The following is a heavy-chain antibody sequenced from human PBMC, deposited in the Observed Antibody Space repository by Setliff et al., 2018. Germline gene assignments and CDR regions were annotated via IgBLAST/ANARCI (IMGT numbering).Heavy chain of an antibody. Sequence: PSETLSLTCTVSGASVTSFDYYWNWIRQPPGKGLEWIGEINHYGSTKYKSSLRSRVTISVDTSKNQFSLNLNSVTAADTAVYYCARRWNFGPYGSGIHDGFDMWGQGTMVTVSS. CDR1: GASVTSFDYY. D-gene: IGHD3-10*01. J-gene: IGHJ3*02. CDR3: ARRWNFGPYGSGIHDGFDM. CDR2: INHYGST. V-gene: IGHV4-34*01.